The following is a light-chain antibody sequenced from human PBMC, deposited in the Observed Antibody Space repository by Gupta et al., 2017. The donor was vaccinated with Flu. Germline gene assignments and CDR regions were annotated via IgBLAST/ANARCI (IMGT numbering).Light chain of an antibody. CDR1: QRVRSSY. J-gene: IGKJ4*01. Sequence: GTLFLSPGERATLSCRASQRVRSSYLAWYQQKPGQAPRLLIYGASSRATGIPDRFSGSGSGTDFTLTISRLEPEDFAVYYCQHACSSPITFGRGTKVDIK. CDR3: QHACSSPIT. V-gene: IGKV3-20*01. CDR2: GAS.